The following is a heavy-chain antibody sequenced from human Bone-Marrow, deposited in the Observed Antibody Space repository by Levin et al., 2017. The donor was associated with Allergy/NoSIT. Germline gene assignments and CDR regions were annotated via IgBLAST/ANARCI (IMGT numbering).Heavy chain of an antibody. V-gene: IGHV1-2*05. J-gene: IGHJ4*02. CDR2: INPRSGAT. CDR1: GYSFTDSF. D-gene: IGHD6-13*01. Sequence: ASVKVSCKASGYSFTDSFIHWVRQAPGQGLEWMGRINPRSGATKSTQRLQGRVTMTRDTSVTTAYMELSTLSSDDTGVYYCARAKGVAASGGLDYWGQGTLVTVSS. CDR3: ARAKGVAASGGLDY.